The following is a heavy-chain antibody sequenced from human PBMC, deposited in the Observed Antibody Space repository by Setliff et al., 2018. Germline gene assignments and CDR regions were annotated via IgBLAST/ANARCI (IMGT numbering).Heavy chain of an antibody. V-gene: IGHV1-69*06. CDR3: ARVDCSSTSCYAGIYYYYMDV. Sequence: GASVKVSCKASGGTFSSYGISWVRQAPGQGLEWMGGIIPMYGTANYAQKFQGRVTITADKSTSTAYMELSSLRSEDTAVYYCARVDCSSTSCYAGIYYYYMDVWGKGTTVTVSS. D-gene: IGHD2-2*01. CDR2: IIPMYGTA. J-gene: IGHJ6*03. CDR1: GGTFSSYG.